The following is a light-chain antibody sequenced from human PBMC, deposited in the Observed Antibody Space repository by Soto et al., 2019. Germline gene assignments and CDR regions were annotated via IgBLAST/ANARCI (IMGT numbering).Light chain of an antibody. CDR2: DAS. J-gene: IGKJ1*01. CDR3: QQTNNWPKT. CDR1: QSVNNN. Sequence: EIVMTQSPDTLSVSPGETATLSCRASQSVNNNLAWYQQKPGQAPRLLISDASTRAAGLPARFSGSGSGTEFPLTISSLQSEYFAVYYCQQTNNWPKTFGQGTKVEIK. V-gene: IGKV3-15*01.